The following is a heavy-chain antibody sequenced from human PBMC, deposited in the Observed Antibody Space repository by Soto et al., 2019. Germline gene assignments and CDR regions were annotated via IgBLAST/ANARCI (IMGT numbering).Heavy chain of an antibody. V-gene: IGHV3-53*01. CDR2: IYSGGSA. CDR1: GFTVSSNY. J-gene: IGHJ6*02. D-gene: IGHD5-18*01. Sequence: WGSLRLSXAASGFTVSSNYMSWVRQAPGKGLEWVSVIYSGGSAYYADSVRGRFTISRDSSKNTLYLQMNSLRADDTAVYYCAREGYSYKYGMDVWGQGTTVTVSS. CDR3: AREGYSYKYGMDV.